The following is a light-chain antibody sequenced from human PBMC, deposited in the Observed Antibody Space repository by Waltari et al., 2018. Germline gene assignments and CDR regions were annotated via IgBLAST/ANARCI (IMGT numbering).Light chain of an antibody. CDR2: GAS. CDR3: QQYNNWPPSWT. J-gene: IGKJ1*01. V-gene: IGKV3-15*01. Sequence: EIVMTQSPDTLSVSPGERATLSCRASQSVGRNLAWYQQKPGQAPRLLIYGASTRATDIPARFSGSGSGTEFTLTITSMQSEDFAVYYCQQYNNWPPSWTFGQGTKVEIK. CDR1: QSVGRN.